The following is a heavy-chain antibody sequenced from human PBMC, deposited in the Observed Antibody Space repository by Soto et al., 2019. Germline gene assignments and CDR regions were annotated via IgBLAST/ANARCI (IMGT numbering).Heavy chain of an antibody. CDR3: AHRVLRTVFGLVTSTAIYFDF. Sequence: QITLNESGPTVVRPTETLTLTCRFSGFSLTTSGVGVSWFRQSPGKAPEWLALIYWDDDKRYSESLKIRLTITKDTSKNQLVLTVANLDPTDTATYYCAHRVLRTVFGLVTSTAIYFDFWGQGTPVAVSS. CDR2: IYWDDDK. CDR1: GFSLTTSGVG. J-gene: IGHJ4*02. D-gene: IGHD3-3*01. V-gene: IGHV2-5*02.